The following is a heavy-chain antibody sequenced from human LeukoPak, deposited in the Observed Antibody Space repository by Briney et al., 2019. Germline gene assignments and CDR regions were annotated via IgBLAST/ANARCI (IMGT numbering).Heavy chain of an antibody. CDR1: GGFISSSSYY. V-gene: IGHV4-39*07. Sequence: SETLSLTCTVSGGFISSSSYYWGWIRQPPGKGLEWIGSIYYSGSTYYNPSLKSRVSISVDTSKNQFSLKLSSVTAADTAVYYCARGELLQNYFDYWGQGTLVTVSS. CDR3: ARGELLQNYFDY. CDR2: IYYSGST. J-gene: IGHJ4*02. D-gene: IGHD2-15*01.